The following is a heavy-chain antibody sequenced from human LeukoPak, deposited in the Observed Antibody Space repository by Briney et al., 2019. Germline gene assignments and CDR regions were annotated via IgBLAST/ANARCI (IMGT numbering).Heavy chain of an antibody. Sequence: GGSLRLSCAASGFTFSSYGMHWVRQAPGKGLEWVAVIWYDGSNKYYADSVKGRFTISRDNPKNTLYLQMNSLRAEDTAVYYCAKDFYSGELFHHAFDIWGQGAMVTVSS. CDR2: IWYDGSNK. V-gene: IGHV3-33*06. J-gene: IGHJ3*02. D-gene: IGHD3-10*01. CDR3: AKDFYSGELFHHAFDI. CDR1: GFTFSSYG.